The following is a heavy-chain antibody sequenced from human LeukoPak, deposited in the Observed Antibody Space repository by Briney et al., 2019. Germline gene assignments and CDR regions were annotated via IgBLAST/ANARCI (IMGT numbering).Heavy chain of an antibody. V-gene: IGHV3-64D*06. J-gene: IGHJ6*04. D-gene: IGHD3-10*01. Sequence: GGSLRLSCSASGFTFSSYVMHWVRQAPGKGLEYVSAISSNGGSTYYADSVKGRFTISRDNSKNTLYLQMSSLRAEDTAVYYCVKDKGSGSSYYYYYDMDVWGKGTTVTVSS. CDR3: VKDKGSGSSYYYYYDMDV. CDR1: GFTFSSYV. CDR2: ISSNGGST.